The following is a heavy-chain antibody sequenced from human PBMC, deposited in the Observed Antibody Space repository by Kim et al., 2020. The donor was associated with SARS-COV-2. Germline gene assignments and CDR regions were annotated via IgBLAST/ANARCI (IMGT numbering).Heavy chain of an antibody. V-gene: IGHV3-23*01. CDR1: GFTFSSYA. J-gene: IGHJ6*02. D-gene: IGHD3-22*01. CDR3: AKHDRITMIVVVITTGMDV. CDR2: ISGSGGST. Sequence: GGSLRLSCAASGFTFSSYAMSWVRQAPGKGLEWVSAISGSGGSTYYADSVKGRFTIFRDNSKNTLYLQMNSLRAEDTAVYYCAKHDRITMIVVVITTGMDVWGQGTTVTVSS.